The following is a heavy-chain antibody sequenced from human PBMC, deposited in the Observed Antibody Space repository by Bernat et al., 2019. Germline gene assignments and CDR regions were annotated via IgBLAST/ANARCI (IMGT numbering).Heavy chain of an antibody. Sequence: EVQLLESGGGLVQPGGSLRLSCAASGFTFSSYAMSWVRQAPGKGLEWVSAISGSGGSTYYADSVKGRFTISRDNSKNTLYLQMSSLRAEDTAVYYCAKGGQGSGSYYYYYGMDVWGQGTTVTVSS. CDR1: GFTFSSYA. J-gene: IGHJ6*02. CDR2: ISGSGGST. V-gene: IGHV3-23*01. D-gene: IGHD3-10*01. CDR3: AKGGQGSGSYYYYYGMDV.